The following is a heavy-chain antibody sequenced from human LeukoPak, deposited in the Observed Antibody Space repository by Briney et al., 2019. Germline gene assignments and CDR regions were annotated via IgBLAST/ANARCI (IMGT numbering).Heavy chain of an antibody. CDR1: GLTVSSNY. CDR2: IYSGGTT. J-gene: IGHJ4*02. Sequence: GGSLRLSCVVSGLTVSSNYMSWVRQAPGKGLEWVSVIYSGGTTNYADSVKGRFIVYRDNSKNTLYLQTNSLRAEDTAVYYCASKLTTGYWGQGTLVTVSS. CDR3: ASKLTTGY. D-gene: IGHD4-17*01. V-gene: IGHV3-66*01.